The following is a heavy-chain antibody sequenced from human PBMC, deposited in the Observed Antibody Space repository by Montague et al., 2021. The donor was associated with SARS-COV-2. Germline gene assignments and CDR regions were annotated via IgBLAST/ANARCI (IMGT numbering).Heavy chain of an antibody. J-gene: IGHJ6*03. Sequence: SETLSPTCAVHGTSFNGYYWNWIRQPPGKGLEWIGEINHGGSTKYSPSLKSRLTISADTSKNQFSLKLTSVAAADTAVYYCARLRDGVVPSPILGVGPYYSYYYMGVWGRGSTVTVSS. CDR2: INHGGST. V-gene: IGHV4-34*01. D-gene: IGHD3-10*01. CDR3: ARLRDGVVPSPILGVGPYYSYYYMGV. CDR1: GTSFNGYY.